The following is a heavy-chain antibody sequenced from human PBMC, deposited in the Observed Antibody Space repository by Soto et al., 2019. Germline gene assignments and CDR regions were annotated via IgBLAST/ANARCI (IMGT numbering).Heavy chain of an antibody. Sequence: QVQLVQSGTEVKKPGASVKVSCKASGYTFTSYDINWVRQATGQGLEWMGWMNPNSGNTGYAQKFQGRVTKTRNTSIRTAYMELSSRKSEDTAVYYCARERTGTTSMDVWGQGTTVTVSS. D-gene: IGHD1-1*01. J-gene: IGHJ6*02. CDR3: ARERTGTTSMDV. V-gene: IGHV1-8*01. CDR1: GYTFTSYD. CDR2: MNPNSGNT.